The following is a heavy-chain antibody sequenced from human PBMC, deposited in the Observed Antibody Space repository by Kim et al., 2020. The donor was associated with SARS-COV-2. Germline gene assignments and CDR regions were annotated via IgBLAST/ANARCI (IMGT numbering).Heavy chain of an antibody. CDR3: ARRIVVPVHRYYYYYMDV. D-gene: IGHD2-2*01. V-gene: IGHV1-46*01. CDR1: GYTFTSYY. CDR2: INPSGGST. Sequence: ASVKVSCKASGYTFTSYYMHWVRQAPGQGLEWMGIINPSGGSTSYAQKFQGRVTMTRDTSTSTVYMELSSLRSEDTAVYYCARRIVVPVHRYYYYYMDVWGKGTTVTVSS. J-gene: IGHJ6*03.